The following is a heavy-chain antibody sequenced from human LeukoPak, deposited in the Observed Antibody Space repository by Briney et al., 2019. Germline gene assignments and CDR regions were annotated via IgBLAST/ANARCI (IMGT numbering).Heavy chain of an antibody. V-gene: IGHV4-4*02. Sequence: SGTLSLTCGVSGGSITSTNWWSWVRQPPGQGLEWIGQVSLSGLTNYNPSLSSRVIMALDTSKNHLSLHLTSVTAADTAVYYCSRENGAFSPFGYWGQGYLVTVLS. CDR2: VSLSGLT. CDR1: GGSITSTNW. CDR3: SRENGAFSPFGY. D-gene: IGHD2-8*01. J-gene: IGHJ4*02.